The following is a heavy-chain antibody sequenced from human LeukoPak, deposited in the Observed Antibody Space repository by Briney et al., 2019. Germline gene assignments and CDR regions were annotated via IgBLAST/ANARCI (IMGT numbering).Heavy chain of an antibody. J-gene: IGHJ5*02. CDR3: ATDHSMANTAWWFDP. CDR2: INPSGTGT. CDR1: GYRFTSYW. V-gene: IGHV1-46*01. D-gene: IGHD5-24*01. Sequence: GESLKISCKGSGYRFTSYWIAWVRQMPGKGLEWMGVINPSGTGTSYAQKFQGRITMSRDTSTSTVYMELSSLRSEDTAFYYCATDHSMANTAWWFDPWGQGTLVTVSS.